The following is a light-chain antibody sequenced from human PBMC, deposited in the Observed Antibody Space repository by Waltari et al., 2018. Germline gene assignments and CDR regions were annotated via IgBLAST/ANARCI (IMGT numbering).Light chain of an antibody. CDR1: QTISTY. V-gene: IGKV1-39*01. J-gene: IGKJ1*01. Sequence: DIQMTQSPSSLSASVGDRVTITCRASQTISTYLNWYQQKPGKAPRLPIYASSTLQSGVPSAVSGSGSGTDFTLTISSLLPEDFATYYCQQSYSTPRTFGQGTKVEIK. CDR2: ASS. CDR3: QQSYSTPRT.